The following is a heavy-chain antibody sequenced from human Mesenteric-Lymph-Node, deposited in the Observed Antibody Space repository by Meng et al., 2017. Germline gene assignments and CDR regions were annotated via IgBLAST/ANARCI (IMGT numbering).Heavy chain of an antibody. D-gene: IGHD3-22*01. CDR3: ARDDSSGYYIFGLSAFDM. J-gene: IGHJ3*02. CDR2: IKPNNGDT. CDR1: GYTFPGYF. V-gene: IGHV1-2*02. Sequence: ASVKVSCKASGYTFPGYFIHWVRQAPGQGLEWMGWIKPNNGDTNYAQKFQGRVTMTRDTSINTAYMELSGLRSDDTAVYYCARDDSSGYYIFGLSAFDMWGQGTMVTVSS.